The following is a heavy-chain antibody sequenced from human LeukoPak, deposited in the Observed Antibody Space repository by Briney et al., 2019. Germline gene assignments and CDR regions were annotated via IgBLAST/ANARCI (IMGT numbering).Heavy chain of an antibody. Sequence: SGGSLRLSCVASEFTFSSYWMYWVRKARGKGLVCVSRMNGDGSRISYADSVKGRLIISSDNAKNTLVLQMNRLSAEHTAADYCAKGSRYHYDSSGYLHVDVWGNETTVIVSS. D-gene: IGHD3-22*01. J-gene: IGHJ6*04. V-gene: IGHV3-74*01. CDR3: AKGSRYHYDSSGYLHVDV. CDR2: MNGDGSRI. CDR1: EFTFSSYW.